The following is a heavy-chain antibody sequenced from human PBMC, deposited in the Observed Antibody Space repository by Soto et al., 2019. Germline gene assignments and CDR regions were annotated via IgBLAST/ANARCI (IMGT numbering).Heavy chain of an antibody. CDR3: ARDLPLDPAIVGATRFDY. CDR1: GFTFSSYW. Sequence: GGSLRLSCAASGFTFSSYWMSWVRQAPGKGLEWVANIKQDGSEKYYVDSVKGRFTISRDNAKNSLYLQMNSLRAEDTAVYYCARDLPLDPAIVGATRFDYWGQGTLVTVSS. V-gene: IGHV3-7*01. D-gene: IGHD1-26*01. CDR2: IKQDGSEK. J-gene: IGHJ4*02.